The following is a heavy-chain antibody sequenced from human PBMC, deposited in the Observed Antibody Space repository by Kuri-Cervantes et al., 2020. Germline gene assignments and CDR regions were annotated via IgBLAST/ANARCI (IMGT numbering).Heavy chain of an antibody. CDR3: ARNLWQQLATNWFDP. V-gene: IGHV4-39*01. CDR2: IYYSGST. Sequence: SETLSFTCTVSGGSISSSSYYWGWIRQPPGKGLEWIGSIYYSGSTYYNPSLKSRVTISVDTSKNQFSLKLSSVTAADTAVYYCARNLWQQLATNWFDPWGQGTLVTVSS. D-gene: IGHD6-13*01. J-gene: IGHJ5*02. CDR1: GGSISSSSYY.